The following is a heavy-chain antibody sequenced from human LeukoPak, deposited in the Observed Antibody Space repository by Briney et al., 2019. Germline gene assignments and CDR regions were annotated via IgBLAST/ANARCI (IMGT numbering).Heavy chain of an antibody. J-gene: IGHJ3*02. D-gene: IGHD3-9*01. Sequence: SESLSLTCAVYGGFFSGYYWSWIRQPPGKGLEWIGEINHSGSTNYNPSLKSRFTMSVDTSKNHFSLKLSSVTAADTAVYYCASADYDMAFDIWGQGTMVTVSS. CDR2: INHSGST. V-gene: IGHV4-34*09. CDR3: ASADYDMAFDI. CDR1: GGFFSGYY.